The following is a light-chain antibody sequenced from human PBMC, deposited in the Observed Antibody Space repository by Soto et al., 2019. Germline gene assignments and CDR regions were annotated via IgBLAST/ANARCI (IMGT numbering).Light chain of an antibody. J-gene: IGKJ1*01. CDR2: AAS. CDR3: QQSYCTPPT. Sequence: DIQMTQSQSSLSASVGDRVTITCRASQSISSYLNWYQQKPGKAPQLLIYAASSLQSWVPSRFSGRGSATDFTLTISSLQPEDFATYYCQQSYCTPPTFGQGTKVEIK. V-gene: IGKV1-39*01. CDR1: QSISSY.